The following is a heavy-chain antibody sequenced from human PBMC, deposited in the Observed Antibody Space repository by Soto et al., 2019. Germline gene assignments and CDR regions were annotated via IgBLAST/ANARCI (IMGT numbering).Heavy chain of an antibody. J-gene: IGHJ4*02. Sequence: EVQLVESGGGLVQPGRSLRLSCTASGFTFDDYAMSWFRQAPGKGLEWVGFIRSKAYGGTTEHAASVKGRFTISRDDSKSIAYLQMNSLKTEDTAVYYCSRVFGSAPCPIDYWGQGTLVTVSS. CDR3: SRVFGSAPCPIDY. CDR2: IRSKAYGGTT. D-gene: IGHD2-15*01. V-gene: IGHV3-49*03. CDR1: GFTFDDYA.